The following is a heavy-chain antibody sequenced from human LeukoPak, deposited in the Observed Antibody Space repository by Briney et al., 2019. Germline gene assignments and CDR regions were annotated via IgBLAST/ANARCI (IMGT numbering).Heavy chain of an antibody. CDR3: ARGRRDGYNYWGYFDY. D-gene: IGHD5-24*01. CDR1: GYTFTDYY. V-gene: IGHV1-69*13. Sequence: GASVKVSCKASGYTFTDYYIHWVRQAPGQGLEWMGGIIPIFGTANYAQKFQGRVTITADESTSTAYMELSSLRSEDTAVYYCARGRRDGYNYWGYFDYWGQGTLVTVSS. J-gene: IGHJ4*02. CDR2: IIPIFGTA.